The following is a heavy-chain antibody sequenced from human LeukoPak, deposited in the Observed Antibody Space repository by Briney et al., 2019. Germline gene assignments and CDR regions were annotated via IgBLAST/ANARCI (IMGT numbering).Heavy chain of an antibody. V-gene: IGHV4-34*01. CDR3: ARGLMGADIVVVPAAISAFDI. CDR2: INHSGST. Sequence: SETLSLTCAVYGGSFSGYYWSWIRQPPGKGLEWIGEINHSGSTNYNPSLKSRVTISVDTSKNQFSLKLSSVTAADTAVYYCARGLMGADIVVVPAAISAFDIWGQGTMVTVSS. CDR1: GGSFSGYY. J-gene: IGHJ3*02. D-gene: IGHD2-2*01.